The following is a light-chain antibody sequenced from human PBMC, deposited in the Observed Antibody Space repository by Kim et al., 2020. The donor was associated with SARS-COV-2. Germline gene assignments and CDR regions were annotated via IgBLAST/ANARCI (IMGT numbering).Light chain of an antibody. CDR3: QQSSNTPFT. V-gene: IGKV1-39*01. J-gene: IGKJ3*01. Sequence: ASVGDRVTITCRTSQSVTTFLNWYQHKPGKAPKLLIYTASKLQSGVPSRFSGSGSGTDFTLTISSLQPDDFATYYCQQSSNTPFTFGPGTKVDIK. CDR1: QSVTTF. CDR2: TAS.